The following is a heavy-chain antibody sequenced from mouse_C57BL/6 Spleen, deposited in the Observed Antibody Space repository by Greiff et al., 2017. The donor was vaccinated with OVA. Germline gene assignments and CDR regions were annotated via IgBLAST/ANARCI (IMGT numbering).Heavy chain of an antibody. Sequence: DVQLQESVAELVRPGASVKLSCTASGFNIKNTYMHWVKQRPEQGLEWIGRIDPANGNTKYAPKFQGKATITTDTSSNTAYLQLSSLTSEDTAIFYCDRDYYGNYGAYWGPGTLVTVAA. CDR2: IDPANGNT. CDR3: DRDYYGNYGAY. D-gene: IGHD2-1*01. CDR1: GFNIKNTY. J-gene: IGHJ3*01. V-gene: IGHV14-3*01.